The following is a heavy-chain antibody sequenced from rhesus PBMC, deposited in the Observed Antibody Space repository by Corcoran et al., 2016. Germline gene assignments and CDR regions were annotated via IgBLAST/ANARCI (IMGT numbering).Heavy chain of an antibody. CDR3: ARDGSRAGFDY. Sequence: QVQLQESGPGLVKPSETLSLTCAVSGGSISSGYYYWSWIRQPPGKGLEWIGYITYIGSPSYNPSLQSRVTCSRDTSKNQFSLKLSSVTAADTAVYYCARDGSRAGFDYWGQGVLVTVSS. D-gene: IGHD6-31*01. J-gene: IGHJ4*01. CDR2: ITYIGSP. V-gene: IGHV4-122*02. CDR1: GGSISSGYYY.